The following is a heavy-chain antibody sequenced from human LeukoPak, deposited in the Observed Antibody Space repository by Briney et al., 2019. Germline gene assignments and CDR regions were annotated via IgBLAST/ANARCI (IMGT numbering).Heavy chain of an antibody. CDR3: ARDYKGRIAAADSV. V-gene: IGHV1-69*05. CDR1: GGTFSSYA. Sequence: SVKVSCKASGGTFSSYAISWVRQAPGHGLEWMGRIIPIFGTANYAQKFQGRVTITTDESTSTAYMELSSLRSEDTAVYYCARDYKGRIAAADSVWGQGTLVTVSS. J-gene: IGHJ4*02. D-gene: IGHD6-13*01. CDR2: IIPIFGTA.